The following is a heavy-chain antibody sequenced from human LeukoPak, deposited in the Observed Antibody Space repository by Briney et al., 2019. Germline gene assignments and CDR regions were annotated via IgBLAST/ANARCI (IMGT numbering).Heavy chain of an antibody. D-gene: IGHD4-17*01. CDR3: ARDSRGKGATVTTLGS. Sequence: SETLSLTCAVSGGSISSSNWWSWVRPPPGKGLEWIGEIYHSGSTNYNPSLKSRVTISVDKSKNQFSLKLSSVIAADTAVYYCARDSRGKGATVTTLGSWGQGTLVTVSS. J-gene: IGHJ5*02. V-gene: IGHV4-4*02. CDR1: GGSISSSNW. CDR2: IYHSGST.